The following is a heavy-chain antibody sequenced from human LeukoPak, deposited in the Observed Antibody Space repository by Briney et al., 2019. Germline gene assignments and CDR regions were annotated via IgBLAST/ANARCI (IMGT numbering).Heavy chain of an antibody. D-gene: IGHD5-24*01. CDR3: ARHGPLEMATTDIDY. V-gene: IGHV5-51*01. J-gene: IGHJ4*02. CDR2: IYPGNSDT. Sequence: GESLKISCKGSGYTFTNYWIDWVRQMPGKGLEWMGIIYPGNSDTRYSPSFQGRVTISADKSINTAYLQWSSLKASDTAIYYCARHGPLEMATTDIDYWGQGTLVTVSS. CDR1: GYTFTNYW.